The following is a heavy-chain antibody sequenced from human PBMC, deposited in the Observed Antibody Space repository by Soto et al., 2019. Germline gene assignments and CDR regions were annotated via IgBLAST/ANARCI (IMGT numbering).Heavy chain of an antibody. J-gene: IGHJ5*02. Sequence: VASVKVSCKASGYTFTGYSIYWVRQAPGQGLEWVGWVNPNSGDTNYAQNFQGRVTMTRDTSITTAYMELSRLRSDDTAVYYCARKLVRASWSLGGWFDPWGQGTLVTVSA. CDR3: ARKLVRASWSLGGWFDP. CDR1: GYTFTGYS. V-gene: IGHV1-2*02. D-gene: IGHD6-13*01. CDR2: VNPNSGDT.